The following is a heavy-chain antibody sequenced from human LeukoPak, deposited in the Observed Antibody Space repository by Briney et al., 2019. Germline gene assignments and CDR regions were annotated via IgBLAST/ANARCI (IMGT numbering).Heavy chain of an antibody. CDR3: ARGQGIAVAGYDY. J-gene: IGHJ4*02. V-gene: IGHV4-59*01. CDR2: IYYSGST. D-gene: IGHD6-19*01. CDR1: GGSISSYY. Sequence: SETLSLTCTVSGGSISSYYWSWIRQPPGKGLEWIGYIYYSGSTNYNPSLKSRVTISVDTSKNQFSLKLSSVTAADTAVYYCARGQGIAVAGYDYWGQGTLVTDSS.